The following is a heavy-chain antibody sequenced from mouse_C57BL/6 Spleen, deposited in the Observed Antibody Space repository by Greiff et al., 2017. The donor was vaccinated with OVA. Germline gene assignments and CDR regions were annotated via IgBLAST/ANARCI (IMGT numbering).Heavy chain of an antibody. J-gene: IGHJ4*01. CDR2: IDPETGGT. Sequence: VQLQQSGAELVRPGASVTLSCKASGYTFTDYELHWVKQTPVHGLEWIGAIDPETGGTAYNQNFKGTAILTADKSYSTAYMELRSLTSEDSAVYYCTRPRFYYDYDVGAMDYWGQGTSVTVSS. V-gene: IGHV1-15*01. D-gene: IGHD2-4*01. CDR3: TRPRFYYDYDVGAMDY. CDR1: GYTFTDYE.